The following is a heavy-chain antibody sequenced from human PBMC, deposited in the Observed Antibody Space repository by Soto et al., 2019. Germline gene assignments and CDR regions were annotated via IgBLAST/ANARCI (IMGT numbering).Heavy chain of an antibody. CDR2: VNPSGGHT. CDR3: ARGGHVVVVTAALDY. CDR1: GDTYTDYY. V-gene: IGHV1-46*01. D-gene: IGHD2-21*02. J-gene: IGHJ4*02. Sequence: GASVKVSCKASGDTYTDYYIHWVRQAPGQGLEWMGTVNPSGGHTTYAQHFLGRVTMTRDTSTSTLYMEPTSLTSDDTAIYYCARGGHVVVVTAALDYWGQGTLVTVSS.